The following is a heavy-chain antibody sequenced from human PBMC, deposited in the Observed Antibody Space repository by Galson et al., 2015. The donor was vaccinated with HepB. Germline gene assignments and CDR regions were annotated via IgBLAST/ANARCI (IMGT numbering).Heavy chain of an antibody. Sequence: SLRLSCAASGFTFDDYAMHWVRQAPGKGLEWVSGISWNSGSIGYADSVKGRFTISRDNAKNSLYLQMNSLRAEDTALYYCAKDMQWELFSGFDYWGQGTLVTVSS. CDR1: GFTFDDYA. J-gene: IGHJ4*02. CDR2: ISWNSGSI. D-gene: IGHD1-26*01. V-gene: IGHV3-9*01. CDR3: AKDMQWELFSGFDY.